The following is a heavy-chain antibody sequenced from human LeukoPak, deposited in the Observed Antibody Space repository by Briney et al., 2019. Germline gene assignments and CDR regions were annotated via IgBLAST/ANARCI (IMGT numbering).Heavy chain of an antibody. CDR3: ARAPTMVVTSFDY. J-gene: IGHJ4*02. V-gene: IGHV4-59*01. D-gene: IGHD4-23*01. Sequence: SETLSLTCTVSGGSISSYYWSWIRQPPGKGLEWIGYIYYSGSTNYNPSLKSRVTISVDTSKNQFSLKLSSVTAADTAVYYCARAPTMVVTSFDYWGQGTLVAVSS. CDR2: IYYSGST. CDR1: GGSISSYY.